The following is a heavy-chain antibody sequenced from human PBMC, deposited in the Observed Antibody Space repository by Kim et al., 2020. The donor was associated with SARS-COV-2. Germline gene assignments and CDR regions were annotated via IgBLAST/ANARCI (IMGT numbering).Heavy chain of an antibody. Sequence: GGSLRLSCAVSGFTFSSYWMHWVRQAPGKGLVWVSRINTDGSATTYADSVKGRFTISRDNPKNTLYLQMNTLRAEDTAVYYCARGYCSSSSCHFDYWGQGTLVTVSS. CDR2: INTDGSAT. D-gene: IGHD2-2*01. CDR1: GFTFSSYW. CDR3: ARGYCSSSSCHFDY. J-gene: IGHJ4*02. V-gene: IGHV3-74*01.